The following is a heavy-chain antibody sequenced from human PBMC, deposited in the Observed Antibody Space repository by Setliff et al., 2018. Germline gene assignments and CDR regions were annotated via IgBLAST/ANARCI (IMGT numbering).Heavy chain of an antibody. J-gene: IGHJ6*02. CDR2: LHTSGST. CDR3: ARDQLVRSPPLYFSYGMDV. CDR1: GYSLSSGYY. Sequence: PSETMSLTCTVSGYSLSSGYYWGWIRQPAGQGLEWVGRLHTSGSTNYNPSLKSRVTISLYTSKNQLSLELTSVTAADTAVYYCARDQLVRSPPLYFSYGMDVWGLWTTVTVSS. V-gene: IGHV4-61*02.